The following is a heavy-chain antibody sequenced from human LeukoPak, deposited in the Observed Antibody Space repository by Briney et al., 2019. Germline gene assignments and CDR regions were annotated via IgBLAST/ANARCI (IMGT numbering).Heavy chain of an antibody. D-gene: IGHD2-21*02. CDR2: ISAYNGNT. CDR1: GYTFTSYG. V-gene: IGHV1-18*01. CDR3: AREKLPLFGLLFVPYYFDY. Sequence: ASVKVPCKASGYTFTSYGISWVRQAPGQGLEWMGWISAYNGNTNYAQKLQGRVTMTTDTSTSTAYMELRSLRSDDTAVYYCAREKLPLFGLLFVPYYFDYWGQGTLVTVSS. J-gene: IGHJ4*02.